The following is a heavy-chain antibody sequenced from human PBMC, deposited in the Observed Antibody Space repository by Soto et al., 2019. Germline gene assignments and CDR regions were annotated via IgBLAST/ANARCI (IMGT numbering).Heavy chain of an antibody. D-gene: IGHD3-10*01. Sequence: GGSLRLSCAACGFTFSSYSMNWVRQAPGKGLEWVSFISSGGTYIYYADSVKGRFTISRDNAKNSLYLQMNSLRAEDTAVYYCARNYSGSGSYYSHGMDVWGQGTTVTVSS. CDR3: ARNYSGSGSYYSHGMDV. CDR2: ISSGGTYI. V-gene: IGHV3-21*01. CDR1: GFTFSSYS. J-gene: IGHJ6*02.